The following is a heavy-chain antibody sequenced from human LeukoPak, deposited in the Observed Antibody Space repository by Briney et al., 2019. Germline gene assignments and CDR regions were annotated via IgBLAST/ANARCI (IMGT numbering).Heavy chain of an antibody. Sequence: PSETLSLTCTVSGGSVSSGSYYWSWIRQPPGKGLEWIGYIYYSGSTNYNPSLKSRVTISVDTSKNQFSLKLSSVTAADTAVYYCASSTYYYDSSGYYPVPPFDYWGQGTLVTVSS. CDR1: GGSVSSGSYY. V-gene: IGHV4-61*01. J-gene: IGHJ4*02. D-gene: IGHD3-22*01. CDR3: ASSTYYYDSSGYYPVPPFDY. CDR2: IYYSGST.